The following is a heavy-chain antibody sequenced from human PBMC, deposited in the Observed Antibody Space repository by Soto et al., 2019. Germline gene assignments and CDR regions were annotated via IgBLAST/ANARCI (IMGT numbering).Heavy chain of an antibody. V-gene: IGHV4-4*02. CDR2: IHHGGNS. J-gene: IGHJ4*02. CDR1: GDSIISDKW. Sequence: QVQLQESGPGLVKPSGTLSLTCAVSGDSIISDKWWSWVRQAPGKGLEWIGEIHHGGNSKYNPSLKGRXXXSXXRSKNQFSLNLTPVTDADTAVYYCARGESQQQRDYWGQGTLVTVSS. D-gene: IGHD6-25*01. CDR3: ARGESQQQRDY.